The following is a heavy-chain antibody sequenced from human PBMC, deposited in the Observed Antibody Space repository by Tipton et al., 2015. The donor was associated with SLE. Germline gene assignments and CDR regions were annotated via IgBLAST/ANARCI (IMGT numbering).Heavy chain of an antibody. J-gene: IGHJ4*02. D-gene: IGHD6-13*01. CDR2: INHSGST. CDR1: GGSFRGYY. Sequence: TLSLTCAVYGGSFRGYYWSWIRQPPGKGLEWIGEINHSGSTNYNPSLKSRVTISVDTSKNQFSLKLSSVTAADTAVYYCARLPIGYSSSWEPPFDYWGQGTLVTVSS. V-gene: IGHV4-34*01. CDR3: ARLPIGYSSSWEPPFDY.